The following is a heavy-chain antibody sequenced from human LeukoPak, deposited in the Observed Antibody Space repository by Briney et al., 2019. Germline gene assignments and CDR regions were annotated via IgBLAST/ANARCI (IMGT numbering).Heavy chain of an antibody. D-gene: IGHD6-19*01. CDR1: GFTFRNYG. J-gene: IGHJ4*02. CDR3: AKDRGGWYEGSDY. CDR2: IRYDGSNK. Sequence: PGRSLRLSCAASGFTFRNYGIHWVRQAPGKGLEWVAFIRYDGSNKYYADSVKGRFTISRDNSKNTLYLQMNSLRAEDTAVYYCAKDRGGWYEGSDYWGQGTLVTVSS. V-gene: IGHV3-30*02.